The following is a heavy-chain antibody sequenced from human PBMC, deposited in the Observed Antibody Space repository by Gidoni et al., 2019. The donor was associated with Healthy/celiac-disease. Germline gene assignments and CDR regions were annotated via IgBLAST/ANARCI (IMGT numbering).Heavy chain of an antibody. CDR1: GSTCSSYE. CDR3: ARGYCSGGSCYSGSLDAFDI. D-gene: IGHD2-15*01. V-gene: IGHV3-13*01. CDR2: IGTAGDT. J-gene: IGHJ3*02. Sequence: VQLVESVGGLVQPGGSLRLSCAAAGSTCSSYELHWVRQATGKGLEWVSAIGTAGDTYYRGSVKGRFTISRENAKNSLYLQMNSLRAGDTAVYYCARGYCSGGSCYSGSLDAFDIWGQGTMVTVSS.